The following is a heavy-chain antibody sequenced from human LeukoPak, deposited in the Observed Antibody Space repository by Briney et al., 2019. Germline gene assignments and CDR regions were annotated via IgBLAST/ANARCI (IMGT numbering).Heavy chain of an antibody. D-gene: IGHD1-26*01. CDR3: ATAEFPSGSYSFDY. Sequence: ASVKVSCKVSGYTLTELSMHWVRQAPGKGLEWTGGFDPEDGETIYAQKFQGRVTMTEDTSTDTAYMELSSLRSEDTAVYYCATAEFPSGSYSFDYWGQGTLVTVSS. CDR2: FDPEDGET. J-gene: IGHJ4*02. CDR1: GYTLTELS. V-gene: IGHV1-24*01.